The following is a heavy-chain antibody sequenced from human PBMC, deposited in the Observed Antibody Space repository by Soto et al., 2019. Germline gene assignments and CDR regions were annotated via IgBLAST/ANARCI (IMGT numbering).Heavy chain of an antibody. CDR1: GFTFSSYG. D-gene: IGHD4-4*01. Sequence: GGSLRLSCAASGFTFSSYGMHWVRQAPGKGLEWVAVIWYDGSNKYYADSVKGRFTISRDNSKNTLYLQMNSLRAEDTAVYYCAREKDDYSSDYYYGMDVWGQGTTVTVSS. CDR2: IWYDGSNK. V-gene: IGHV3-33*01. J-gene: IGHJ6*02. CDR3: AREKDDYSSDYYYGMDV.